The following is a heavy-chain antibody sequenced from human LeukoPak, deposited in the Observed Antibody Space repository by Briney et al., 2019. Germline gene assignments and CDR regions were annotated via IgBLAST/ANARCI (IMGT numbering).Heavy chain of an antibody. CDR2: ISSSSSYI. D-gene: IGHD5-18*01. V-gene: IGHV3-21*01. CDR3: ARDISRIQLWTYYGMDV. CDR1: GFTFSSYS. J-gene: IGHJ6*02. Sequence: PGGSLRLSCAASGFTFSSYSMNWFRQAPGKGLEWVSSISSSSSYIYYADSVKGRFTISRDNAKHSLYLQMNSLRAEDTAVYYCARDISRIQLWTYYGMDVWGQGTTVTVSS.